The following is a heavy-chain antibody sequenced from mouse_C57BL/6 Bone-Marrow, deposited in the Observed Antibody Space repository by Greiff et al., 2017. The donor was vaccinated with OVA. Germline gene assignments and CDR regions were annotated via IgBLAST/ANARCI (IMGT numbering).Heavy chain of an antibody. CDR1: GFTFSSYG. J-gene: IGHJ4*01. Sequence: EVQRVESGGDLVKPGGSLKLSCAASGFTFSSYGMSWVRQTPDKRLEWVATISSGGSYTYYPDSVKGRFTISRDNAKNTLYLQMSSLKSEDTAMYYCARHTLIKEHAMDYWGQGTSVTVSS. CDR2: ISSGGSYT. V-gene: IGHV5-6*01. CDR3: ARHTLIKEHAMDY.